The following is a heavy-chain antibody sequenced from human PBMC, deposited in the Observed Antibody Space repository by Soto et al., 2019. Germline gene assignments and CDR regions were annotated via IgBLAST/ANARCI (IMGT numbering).Heavy chain of an antibody. Sequence: EVQLVETGGGLIQPGGSLRLSCAASGFTVSSNYMSWVRQAPGKGLEWVSVIYSGGSTYYADSVSGRFTISRDNPKNTLYLQMKSLVAEDTAVYYCARDPPATRHGMDVWGQGTTVTVSS. CDR1: GFTVSSNY. J-gene: IGHJ6*02. CDR2: IYSGGST. V-gene: IGHV3-53*02. CDR3: ARDPPATRHGMDV.